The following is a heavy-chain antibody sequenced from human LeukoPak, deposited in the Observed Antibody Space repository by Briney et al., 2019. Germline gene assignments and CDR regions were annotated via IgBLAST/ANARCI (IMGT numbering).Heavy chain of an antibody. J-gene: IGHJ3*02. Sequence: PSETLSLTCSVSGGSVSSYYWSWIRQSPGKGLEWIGYIHNSGRTNYNPSLKSRVTGFVDTSKNQVSLRLSSVTAADTAVYYCARGGTYYYDSSGQSIWGQGTMVTVSS. CDR3: ARGGTYYYDSSGQSI. D-gene: IGHD3-22*01. CDR2: IHNSGRT. CDR1: GGSVSSYY. V-gene: IGHV4-4*08.